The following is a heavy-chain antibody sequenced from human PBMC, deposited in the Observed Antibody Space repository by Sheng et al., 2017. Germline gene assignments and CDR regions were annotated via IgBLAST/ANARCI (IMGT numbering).Heavy chain of an antibody. V-gene: IGHV5-51*06. CDR1: GYSFTSYW. Sequence: EVQLVQSGAEVKKPAESLKISCKGSGYSFTSYWIGWVRQMPGKGLEWMGIIYPGDSDTRYSPSFQGQVTISADKSISTAYLQWSSLKASDTAMYYCAIPPRGDGYNFGSFSLDYWGQGTLV. D-gene: IGHD5-12*01. CDR2: IYPGDSDT. CDR3: AIPPRGDGYNFGSFSLDY. J-gene: IGHJ4*02.